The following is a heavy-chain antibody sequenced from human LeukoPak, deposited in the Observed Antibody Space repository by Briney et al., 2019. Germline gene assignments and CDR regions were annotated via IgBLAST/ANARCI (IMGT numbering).Heavy chain of an antibody. Sequence: PGGSLRLSCAGSGFSFSAYWMHWVRQLPGKGLVWVSRINSDGSSISYADSVKGRFTISRDNAKNTLYLQMNSLRLKDTAVYYCARLRGYYDSSDHWGQGTLVTVSS. V-gene: IGHV3-74*01. CDR3: ARLRGYYDSSDH. D-gene: IGHD3-22*01. CDR1: GFSFSAYW. J-gene: IGHJ4*02. CDR2: INSDGSSI.